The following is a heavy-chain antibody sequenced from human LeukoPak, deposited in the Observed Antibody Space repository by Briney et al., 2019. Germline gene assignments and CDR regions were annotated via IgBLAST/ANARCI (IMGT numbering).Heavy chain of an antibody. D-gene: IGHD5/OR15-5a*01. CDR1: GFRFSSYA. CDR3: ARTPVS. CDR2: ISSDGTIK. Sequence: GGSLRLSCAASGFRFSSYAIQWVRQAPGKGLDWVALISSDGTIKQYADSVKGRFTISRDNSKNTLYLQMNSLRAEDTAVYYCARTPVSWGQGTLVTVSS. J-gene: IGHJ4*02. V-gene: IGHV3-30*14.